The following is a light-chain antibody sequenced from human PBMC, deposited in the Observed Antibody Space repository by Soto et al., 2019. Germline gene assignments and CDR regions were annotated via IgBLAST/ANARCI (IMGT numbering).Light chain of an antibody. V-gene: IGKV3D-20*02. J-gene: IGKJ5*01. CDR2: GAS. CDR3: QQRSYWPSGAT. Sequence: EIVLTRSPDTPSLSPGGRATLSCTASQSVSSIYLAWYQQKPGQAPRLLIYGASTRATGIPARFSVSGSGTDFTLTISSLQPEDFAVYDCQQRSYWPSGATFGQGTRVDIK. CDR1: QSVSSIY.